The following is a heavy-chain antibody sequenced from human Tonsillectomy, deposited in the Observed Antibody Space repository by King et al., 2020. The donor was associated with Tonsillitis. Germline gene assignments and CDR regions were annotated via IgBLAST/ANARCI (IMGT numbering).Heavy chain of an antibody. D-gene: IGHD3-16*01. J-gene: IGHJ4*02. CDR3: TTGGRIFEY. V-gene: IGHV3-15*01. Sequence: VQLVESGGGLVKPGGSLRLSCAASGFTFSNAWMSWVRQAPGKGLELVGRFKSNTYGGATDYAAPGKGRFTISRDDSKNTLYLQMNSLKTEDTAVYYCTTGGRIFEYWGQGTLVTVSS. CDR2: FKSNTYGGAT. CDR1: GFTFSNAW.